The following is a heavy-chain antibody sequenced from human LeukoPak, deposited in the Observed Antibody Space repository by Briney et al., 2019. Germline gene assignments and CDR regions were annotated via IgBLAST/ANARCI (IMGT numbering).Heavy chain of an antibody. CDR3: GRRGVRAALDR. Sequence: GGSLRLSCAASGFMFSDYWMSWVRQAPGKGLEWVANIRPDGSDKYYVESVRGRFTISRDNAQNSLYLQMNSLRGDDSGVYYCGRRGVRAALDRWGQGTLVTVSS. D-gene: IGHD3-10*01. CDR1: GFMFSDYW. CDR2: IRPDGSDK. J-gene: IGHJ5*02. V-gene: IGHV3-7*01.